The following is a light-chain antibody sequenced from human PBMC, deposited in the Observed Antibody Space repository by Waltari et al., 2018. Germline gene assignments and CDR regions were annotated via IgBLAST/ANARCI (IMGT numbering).Light chain of an antibody. Sequence: EIVLTPSPATLSLSPGGRATLSCRASQSLTKYLAWYQQKPGQAPRLLIYDASNRATGVPARFSGSGSGTDFTLTISSLEPEDFAVYYCQLRIHWPYTFCQGTKLE. CDR1: QSLTKY. CDR3: QLRIHWPYT. CDR2: DAS. V-gene: IGKV3-11*01. J-gene: IGKJ2*01.